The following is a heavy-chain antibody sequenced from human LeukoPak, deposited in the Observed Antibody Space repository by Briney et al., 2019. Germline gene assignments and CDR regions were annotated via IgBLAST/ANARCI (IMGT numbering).Heavy chain of an antibody. CDR2: IYYSGST. V-gene: IGHV4-31*03. J-gene: IGHJ3*02. D-gene: IGHD4-23*01. CDR3: ASEGGLRWYPDAFDI. Sequence: SETLSLTCTVSGGSISSGGYYWSWIRQHPGKGLEWIGYIYYSGSTYYNPSLKSRVTISVDTSKNQFSLKLSSVTAADTAVYYCASEGGLRWYPDAFDIWGQGTMVTVSS. CDR1: GGSISSGGYY.